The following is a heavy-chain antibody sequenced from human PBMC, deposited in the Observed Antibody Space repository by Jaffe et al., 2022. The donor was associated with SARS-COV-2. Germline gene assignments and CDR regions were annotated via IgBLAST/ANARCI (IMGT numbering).Heavy chain of an antibody. Sequence: EVQLVESGGGLVQPGGSLRLSCAASGFTFSSYWMSWVRQAPGKGLEWVANIKQDGSEKYYVDSVKGRFTISRDNAKNSLYLQMNSLRAEDTAVYYCARGPWSGWYDGPDYWGQGTLVTVSS. D-gene: IGHD6-19*01. CDR3: ARGPWSGWYDGPDY. CDR2: IKQDGSEK. J-gene: IGHJ4*02. CDR1: GFTFSSYW. V-gene: IGHV3-7*01.